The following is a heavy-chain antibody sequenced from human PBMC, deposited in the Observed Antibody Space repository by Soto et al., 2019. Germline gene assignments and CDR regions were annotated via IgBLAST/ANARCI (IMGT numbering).Heavy chain of an antibody. CDR3: ARDKKNYYDSSGYPWDWFDP. J-gene: IGHJ5*02. V-gene: IGHV1-18*01. CDR1: GYTFTSYG. CDR2: ISAYNGNT. D-gene: IGHD3-22*01. Sequence: ASVKVSCKASGYTFTSYGISWVRQAPGQGLEWMGWISAYNGNTNYAQKLQGRVTMTTDTSTSTAYMELRSLRSDDTAVYYCARDKKNYYDSSGYPWDWFDPWGQGTLVTVSS.